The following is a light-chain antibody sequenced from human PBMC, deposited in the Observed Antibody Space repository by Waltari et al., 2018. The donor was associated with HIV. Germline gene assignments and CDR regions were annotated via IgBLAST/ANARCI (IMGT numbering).Light chain of an antibody. CDR2: GAS. CDR1: RIISSN. J-gene: IGKJ3*01. CDR3: QHYDNWPLS. V-gene: IGKV3-15*01. Sequence: EIVMTHSPGPLSLPPEERATLSCSASRIISSNLGWYQHKPGQAPRLLMYGASTRATGVPARFSGSGSGTEFTLTISRLQSEDFAIYYCQHYDNWPLSFGPGTKVDI.